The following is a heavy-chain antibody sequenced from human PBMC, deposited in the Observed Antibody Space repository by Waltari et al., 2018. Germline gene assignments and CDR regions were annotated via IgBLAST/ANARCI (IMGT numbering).Heavy chain of an antibody. J-gene: IGHJ4*02. CDR3: ARRKGYCTSSTCPPVQGYFGY. CDR2: INPNSGGT. Sequence: QVQLVQSGAEVKKPGASVKIACKASGYMFTNYYMYWVRQAPGQGLEWMGWINPNSGGTNHAQKLQGRVTMTRDTSISTAYMERTRLRSDDTAVYFCARRKGYCTSSTCPPVQGYFGYWGQGTLVTVSS. CDR1: GYMFTNYY. D-gene: IGHD2-2*01. V-gene: IGHV1-2*02.